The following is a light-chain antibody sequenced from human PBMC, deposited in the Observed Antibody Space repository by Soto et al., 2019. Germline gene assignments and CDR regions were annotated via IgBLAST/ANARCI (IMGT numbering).Light chain of an antibody. CDR1: QRFSSY. V-gene: IGKV3-11*01. J-gene: IGKJ4*01. CDR2: DAS. CDR3: QQSSNWPST. Sequence: EIGLTQSPATLSLSPGDRATLSCRASQRFSSYLAWYQQKPGQAPRLLIYDASNRATGIPARFSGSGSGTDFTLTIPRLEHEDFAVYYCQQSSNWPSTFGGGTKAEIK.